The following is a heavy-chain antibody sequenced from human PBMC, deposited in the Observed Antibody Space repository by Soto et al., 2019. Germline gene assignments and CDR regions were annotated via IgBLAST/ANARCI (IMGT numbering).Heavy chain of an antibody. Sequence: QSQTLSLTCAISGDSVSSNSAAWNWIRQSPSRGLEWLGRTYYRSKWYNDYAVSVKSRITINPDTSKNQFSLQLNSVTPEDTAVYYCARGGIAVAGTPYYFDYWGQGTLVTVSS. D-gene: IGHD6-19*01. J-gene: IGHJ4*02. CDR3: ARGGIAVAGTPYYFDY. V-gene: IGHV6-1*01. CDR2: TYYRSKWYN. CDR1: GDSVSSNSAA.